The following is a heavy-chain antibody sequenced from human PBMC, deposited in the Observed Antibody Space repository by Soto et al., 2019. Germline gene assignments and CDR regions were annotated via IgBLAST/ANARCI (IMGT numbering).Heavy chain of an antibody. CDR3: ARGSGYDHYDY. Sequence: ASVKVSCKASGYTFTSYGISWVRQAPGQGLEWMGWISAYNGNTNYAQKLQGRVTMTRDTSTSTVYMELSSLRSEDTAVYYCARGSGYDHYDYWGQGTLVTVSS. CDR1: GYTFTSYG. J-gene: IGHJ4*02. CDR2: ISAYNGNT. D-gene: IGHD5-12*01. V-gene: IGHV1-18*01.